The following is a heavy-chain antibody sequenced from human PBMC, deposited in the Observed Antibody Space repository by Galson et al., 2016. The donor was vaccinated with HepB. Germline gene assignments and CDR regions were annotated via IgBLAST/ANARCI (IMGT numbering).Heavy chain of an antibody. Sequence: SLRLSCAASGFVFSTYSMNWVRQAPGKGLERASSISGSSSYIHYADSVKGRFTVSRDNANNSVFLQMNSLRDEDTAVYYCTSGVAGTAFSDYWGQGTLVAVSS. CDR1: GFVFSTYS. V-gene: IGHV3-21*01. CDR2: ISGSSSYI. D-gene: IGHD6-19*01. CDR3: TSGVAGTAFSDY. J-gene: IGHJ4*02.